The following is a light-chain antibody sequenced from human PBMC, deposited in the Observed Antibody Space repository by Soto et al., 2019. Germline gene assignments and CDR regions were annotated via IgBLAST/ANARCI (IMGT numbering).Light chain of an antibody. CDR1: QSVKSTS. CDR2: GAS. J-gene: IGKJ1*01. V-gene: IGKV3-20*01. Sequence: VLTQSPGTLSLSPSERSTLSCRASQSVKSTSLVWYQQKPAQAPRLLIYGASSRATGIPGRFSGSGSGTDFTLTISRLDPEDFAVYYCQQYGSSPLTFGQGTKVDIK. CDR3: QQYGSSPLT.